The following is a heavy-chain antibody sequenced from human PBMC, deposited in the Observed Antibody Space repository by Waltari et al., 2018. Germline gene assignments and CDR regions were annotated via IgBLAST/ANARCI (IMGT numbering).Heavy chain of an antibody. J-gene: IGHJ4*01. Sequence: QLQLQESGPGLVKPSETLSLTCTVSGGSISSSSYYWGWIRQPPGKGLEWIGSIYYSGSTYYNPSLKSRVTISVDTSKNQFSLKLSSVTAADTAVYYCASEPAPIVVVVAASFDYWGHGTLVTVSS. D-gene: IGHD2-15*01. V-gene: IGHV4-39*07. CDR2: IYYSGST. CDR3: ASEPAPIVVVVAASFDY. CDR1: GGSISSSSYY.